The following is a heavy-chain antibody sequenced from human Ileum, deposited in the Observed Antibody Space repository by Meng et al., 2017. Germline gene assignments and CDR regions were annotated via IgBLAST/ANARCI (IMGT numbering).Heavy chain of an antibody. CDR3: AANSGKKMHS. Sequence: QVQLQGSGPGLVKPSGTLSLTCAVSGDSISTTNWWNWARQPPGEGLEWIGEIYHSGLVNYNLSLKSRVTLSIDKSKNQFSLKLISVTAADTGVYYCAANSGKKMHSWGQGTLVTVSS. V-gene: IGHV4-4*02. D-gene: IGHD4-23*01. CDR2: IYHSGLV. CDR1: GDSISTTNW. J-gene: IGHJ4*02.